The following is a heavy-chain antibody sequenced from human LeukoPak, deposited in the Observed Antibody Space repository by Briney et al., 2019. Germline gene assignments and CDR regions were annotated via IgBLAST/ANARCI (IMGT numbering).Heavy chain of an antibody. J-gene: IGHJ5*02. CDR3: ARVPLEATMVRGVIPNWFDP. CDR1: GGTFSSYT. CDR2: IIPILGIA. Sequence: SVKVSCKASGGTFSSYTISWVRQAPGQGLEWMGRIIPILGIANYAQKLQGRVTMTTDTSTSTAYMELRSLRSDDTAVYYCARVPLEATMVRGVIPNWFDPWGQGTLVTVSS. D-gene: IGHD3-10*01. V-gene: IGHV1-69*02.